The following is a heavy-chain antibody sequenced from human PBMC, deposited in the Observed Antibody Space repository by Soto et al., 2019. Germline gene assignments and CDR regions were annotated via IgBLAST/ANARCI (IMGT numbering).Heavy chain of an antibody. CDR3: ARGRREIGGYYGYYFDY. D-gene: IGHD3-3*01. CDR1: GNTFTGYY. CDR2: INPNSGGT. Sequence: ASGKGSCEGSGNTFTGYYMYLGGQAPGQSLEWMGWINPNSGGTNYAQEFQGWVTMTRDTSISTAYMELSSLRSDDTAVYYCARGRREIGGYYGYYFDYWGQGILVTVSS. V-gene: IGHV1-2*04. J-gene: IGHJ4*02.